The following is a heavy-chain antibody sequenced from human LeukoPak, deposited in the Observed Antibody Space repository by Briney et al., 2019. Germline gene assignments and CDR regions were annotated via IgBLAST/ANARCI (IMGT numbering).Heavy chain of an antibody. Sequence: PSETLSLTCTVSGGSISSYYWSWIRQPPGKGLEWIGYIYYSGSTNYNPSLKSRVTISVDTSKNQFSLKLSSVTAADTAVYYCARDTYYYDSSGYTDYWGQGTLVTVSS. CDR3: ARDTYYYDSSGYTDY. J-gene: IGHJ4*02. CDR1: GGSISSYY. V-gene: IGHV4-59*01. CDR2: IYYSGST. D-gene: IGHD3-22*01.